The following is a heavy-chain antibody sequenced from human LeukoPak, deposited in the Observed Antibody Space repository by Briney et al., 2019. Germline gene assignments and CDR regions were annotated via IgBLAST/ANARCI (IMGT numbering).Heavy chain of an antibody. D-gene: IGHD6-13*01. CDR1: GFTFDDYA. V-gene: IGHV3-9*01. J-gene: IGHJ4*02. Sequence: GGSLRLSCAASGFTFDDYAMHWVRHAPGKGLEWVSGISWNSGSIGYADSVKGRFTISRDNAKNSLYLQMNSLRAEDTASYYCAKGSQQLVPFDYWGQGTLVTVSS. CDR3: AKGSQQLVPFDY. CDR2: ISWNSGSI.